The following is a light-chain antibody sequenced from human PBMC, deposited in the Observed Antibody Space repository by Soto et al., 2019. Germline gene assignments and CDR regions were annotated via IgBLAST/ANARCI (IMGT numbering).Light chain of an antibody. CDR2: KAS. Sequence: DIQMTQSPSTLSSSVGDTVTISCRASQTIDNWVAWYQQKPGKAPKLLISKASTLESGVPSRFRGSGSGTEFTLTISSLQPDDFATYYCQQYPSYRTFGQGTKVEI. V-gene: IGKV1-5*03. CDR3: QQYPSYRT. CDR1: QTIDNW. J-gene: IGKJ1*01.